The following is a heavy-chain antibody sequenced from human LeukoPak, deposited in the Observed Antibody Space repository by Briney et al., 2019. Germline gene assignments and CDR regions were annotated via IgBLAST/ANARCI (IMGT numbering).Heavy chain of an antibody. Sequence: SETLSLTCTVSGGSISSSSYYWGWIRQPPGKGLEWIGSIYYSGSTYYNPSLKSRVTISVDTSKNQFSLKLSSVTAADTAVYYCARAAIRFDYGDYVGWFDPWGQGTLVTVSS. CDR3: ARAAIRFDYGDYVGWFDP. V-gene: IGHV4-39*07. J-gene: IGHJ5*02. CDR1: GGSISSSSYY. D-gene: IGHD4-17*01. CDR2: IYYSGST.